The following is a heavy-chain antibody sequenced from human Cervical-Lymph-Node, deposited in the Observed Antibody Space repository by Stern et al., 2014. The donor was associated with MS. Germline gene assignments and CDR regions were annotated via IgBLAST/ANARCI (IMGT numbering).Heavy chain of an antibody. J-gene: IGHJ4*02. Sequence: VQLVESGPGLVKPSETLSLTCAVSGDSISSYTHYWAWIRQPPGKGLEWIGSVYYSGATYYNPSLKSPVTISVNTSKNPSSLGLNSVPAADTAVYYCAKHACTGAACPFDLWGQGTLVTVSS. CDR3: AKHACTGAACPFDL. CDR2: VYYSGAT. CDR1: GDSISSYTHY. V-gene: IGHV4-39*01. D-gene: IGHD2-8*02.